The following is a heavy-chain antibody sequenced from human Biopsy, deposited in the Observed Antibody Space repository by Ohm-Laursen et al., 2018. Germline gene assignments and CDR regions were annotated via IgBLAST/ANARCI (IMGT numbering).Heavy chain of an antibody. CDR1: GYSLTELS. CDR3: AADINVWNVNY. J-gene: IGHJ4*02. Sequence: GASVKVSCKFSGYSLTELSMHWVRQAPGQGLEWMGGFAPENGRIVYSQKFQGRVTMTEDTSTSTAYMEVWRLRSDDTAVYYCAADINVWNVNYWGQGTQVIVSS. D-gene: IGHD1-1*01. CDR2: FAPENGRI. V-gene: IGHV1-24*01.